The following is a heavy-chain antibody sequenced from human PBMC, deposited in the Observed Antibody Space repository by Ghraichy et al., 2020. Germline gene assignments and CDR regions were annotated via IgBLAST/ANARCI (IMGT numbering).Heavy chain of an antibody. V-gene: IGHV3-21*01. CDR2: ISSSSSFI. J-gene: IGHJ4*02. CDR1: GFTFSSYS. Sequence: GGSLRLSCAASGFTFSSYSMNWVRQAPGKGLEWVSSISSSSSFIYYADSVKGRFTISRDNAKNSLYLQMNSLRAEDTAVYYCARRGCSGGSCSLDYWGQGTLVTVSS. D-gene: IGHD2-15*01. CDR3: ARRGCSGGSCSLDY.